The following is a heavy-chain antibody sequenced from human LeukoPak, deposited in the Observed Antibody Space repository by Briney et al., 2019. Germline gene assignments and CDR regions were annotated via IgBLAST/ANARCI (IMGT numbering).Heavy chain of an antibody. CDR2: ISPTGSTT. J-gene: IGHJ4*02. D-gene: IGHD6-6*01. V-gene: IGHV3-74*01. CDR3: ARGPNSNWSGLDF. CDR1: RFSFSGHW. Sequence: GGSLRLSCTASRFSFSGHWMHWARQLPGKGLVWVSRISPTGSTTSYADSAKGRFTVSRDNAKNTLYLQVNNLRAEDTAVYYCARGPNSNWSGLDFWGQGTLLTVSS.